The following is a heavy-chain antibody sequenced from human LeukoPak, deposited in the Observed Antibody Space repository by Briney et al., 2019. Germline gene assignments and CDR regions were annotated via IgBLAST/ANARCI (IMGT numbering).Heavy chain of an antibody. Sequence: GESLKISCKASGYTFTSYDINWVRQATGQGLEWMGWMNPNSGNTGYAQKFQDRVTMTRNTSISTAYMELSSLRSEDTAVYYCARGLRDSSGREYFQHWGQGTLVTVSS. CDR1: GYTFTSYD. J-gene: IGHJ1*01. D-gene: IGHD3-22*01. V-gene: IGHV1-8*01. CDR2: MNPNSGNT. CDR3: ARGLRDSSGREYFQH.